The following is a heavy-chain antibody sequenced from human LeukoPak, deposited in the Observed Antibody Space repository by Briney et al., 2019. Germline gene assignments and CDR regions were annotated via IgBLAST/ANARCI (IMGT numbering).Heavy chain of an antibody. V-gene: IGHV3-53*01. Sequence: PGGSLRLSCAASGFTVSSNYMSWVRQAPGKGLEWVSVIYSGGSTYYADSVKGRFTISRDNSKNTLYLQMNSLRAEDTAVYYCARVAVAVAGTFDYWGQGTLVTVSS. CDR2: IYSGGST. CDR3: ARVAVAVAGTFDY. CDR1: GFTVSSNY. J-gene: IGHJ4*02. D-gene: IGHD6-19*01.